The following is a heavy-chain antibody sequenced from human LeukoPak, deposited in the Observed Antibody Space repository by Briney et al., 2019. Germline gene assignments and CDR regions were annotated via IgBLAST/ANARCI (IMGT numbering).Heavy chain of an antibody. V-gene: IGHV3-23*01. CDR1: GITFTSHA. CDR2: ISGTGGHT. CDR3: AKGGVATMKDGYNYYYYYMEV. D-gene: IGHD5-24*01. J-gene: IGHJ6*03. Sequence: GGSLRLSCAAPGITFTSHAMSWVRQAPGKGLEWVSLISGTGGHTFYGDSVKGRFTISRDNSKSTLYLQMNSLRAEDTAVYYCAKGGVATMKDGYNYYYYYMEVWGRGTTVTVYS.